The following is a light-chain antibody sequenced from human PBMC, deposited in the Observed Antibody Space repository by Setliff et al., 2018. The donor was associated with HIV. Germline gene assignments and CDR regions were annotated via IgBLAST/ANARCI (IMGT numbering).Light chain of an antibody. J-gene: IGLJ1*01. CDR1: GSNIGAGYD. Sequence: QSALTQPPSVSGAPGQRVVISCTGSGSNIGAGYDVHWYQQRPGTAPKLLIYRYNNRPTGVPDRFSGSKSGTSVSLAITGLQAEDEAEYYCQSYDSSLSVSVFGSGTKVTVL. V-gene: IGLV1-40*01. CDR3: QSYDSSLSVSV. CDR2: RYN.